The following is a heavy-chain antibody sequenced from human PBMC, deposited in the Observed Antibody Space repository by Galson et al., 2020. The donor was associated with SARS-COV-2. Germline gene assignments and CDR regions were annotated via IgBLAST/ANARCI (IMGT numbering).Heavy chain of an antibody. J-gene: IGHJ6*02. CDR1: GDSVSSNSAA. D-gene: IGHD1-26*01. V-gene: IGHV6-1*01. CDR2: TYYRSKWYN. Sequence: SQTLSLTCAISGDSVSSNSAAWNWIRQSPSRGLEWLGRTYYRSKWYNDYAVSVKSRITINPDTSKNQFSLQLNSVTPEDTGVYYCARALFTGINILYYRGMDVWGQGTTVTVSS. CDR3: ARALFTGINILYYRGMDV.